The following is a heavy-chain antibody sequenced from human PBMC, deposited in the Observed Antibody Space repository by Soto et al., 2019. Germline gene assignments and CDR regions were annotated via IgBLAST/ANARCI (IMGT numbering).Heavy chain of an antibody. CDR1: GYTFTSYA. D-gene: IGHD3-9*01. CDR3: ARDDGRVRYFDWLSPRDYYYGMDV. J-gene: IGHJ6*02. CDR2: INAGNGNT. Sequence: ASVKVSCKASGYTFTSYAMHWVRQAPGQRLEWMGWINAGNGNTKYSQKFQGRVTITRDTSASTAYMELSSLRSEDTAVYYCARDDGRVRYFDWLSPRDYYYGMDVWGQGTTVTVSS. V-gene: IGHV1-3*01.